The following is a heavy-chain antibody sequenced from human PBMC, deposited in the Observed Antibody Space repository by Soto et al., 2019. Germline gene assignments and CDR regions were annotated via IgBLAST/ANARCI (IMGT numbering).Heavy chain of an antibody. CDR1: GFTFSSYA. CDR2: ISYDGRNK. J-gene: IGHJ6*02. CDR3: ARVGYYDSSGYYYYYCGMDV. V-gene: IGHV3-30*04. Sequence: GGSLRLSCAASGFTFSSYAMHWVRQAPGKGLEWVAVISYDGRNKYYADSVKGRFTISRDNSKNTLYLQMNSLRAEDTAVYYCARVGYYDSSGYYYYYCGMDVWGQGTTVTVSS. D-gene: IGHD3-22*01.